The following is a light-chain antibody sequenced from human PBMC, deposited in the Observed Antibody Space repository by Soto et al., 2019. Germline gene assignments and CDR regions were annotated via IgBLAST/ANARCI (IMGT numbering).Light chain of an antibody. V-gene: IGKV3-20*01. CDR2: GAS. CDR1: QSVASNY. CDR3: QHYGSPPIT. Sequence: EILLTQSPGTLSLSPGERATLSCRASQSVASNYLAWCQQKSGQAPRLLVYGASSTVTGISDRFSGSGSGTDFTLTISRLEPEDFAVYYCQHYGSPPITFGQGTRVEIK. J-gene: IGKJ5*01.